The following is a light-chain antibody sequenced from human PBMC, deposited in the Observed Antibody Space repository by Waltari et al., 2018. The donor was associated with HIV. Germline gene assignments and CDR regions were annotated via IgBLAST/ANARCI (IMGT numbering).Light chain of an antibody. J-gene: IGLJ3*02. CDR1: SSNIGSNI. Sequence: QSVLTQPPSASGTPGQRVSISCSGSSSNIGSNIVHWYQQRPGTAPKLLIYSNNQRPSGVPDRLSGSKSGTSASLAISGLQSEDEADYYCAAWDDSLNAWVFGGGTKLTVL. V-gene: IGLV1-44*01. CDR2: SNN. CDR3: AAWDDSLNAWV.